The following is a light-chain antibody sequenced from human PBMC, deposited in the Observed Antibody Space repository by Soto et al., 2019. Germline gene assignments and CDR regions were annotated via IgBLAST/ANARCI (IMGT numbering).Light chain of an antibody. V-gene: IGLV1-47*01. CDR2: RAD. CDR3: AAWDDTLSGLV. CDR1: SSNIGSNY. J-gene: IGLJ2*01. Sequence: QSVLTQPPSASVAPGQTVTISCSGRSSNIGSNYVYWYQQLPETAPRLLLYRADQRPSGIPDRFSGSKSGTSASLAISGLRSEDEADYYCAAWDDTLSGLVFGGGTKLTVL.